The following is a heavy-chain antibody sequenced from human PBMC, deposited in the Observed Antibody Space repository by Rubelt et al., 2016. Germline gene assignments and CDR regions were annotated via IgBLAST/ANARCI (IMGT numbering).Heavy chain of an antibody. D-gene: IGHD3-9*01. J-gene: IGHJ4*02. CDR2: IFSNDEK. CDR3: SHNAETGTSRKPLQYFDY. Sequence: GVSWIRQPPGKALEWLAHIFSNDEKSYTTSLQSRLTISKDTSKSPVVLTMTKMDPVDTTTYYCSHNAETGTSRKPLQYFDYWGQGTLVTVSS. V-gene: IGHV2-26*01. CDR1: G.